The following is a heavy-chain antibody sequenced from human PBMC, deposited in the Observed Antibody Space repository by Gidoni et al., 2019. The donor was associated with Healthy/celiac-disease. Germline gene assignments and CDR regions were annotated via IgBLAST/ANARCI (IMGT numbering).Heavy chain of an antibody. Sequence: PGQGLEWMGGIIPIFGTANYAQKFQGRVTITADESTSTAYMELSSLRSEETAGYYCARDGRGGAGYFDYWGQGTLVTVSS. CDR2: IIPIFGTA. J-gene: IGHJ4*02. CDR3: ARDGRGGAGYFDY. V-gene: IGHV1-69*01. D-gene: IGHD2-15*01.